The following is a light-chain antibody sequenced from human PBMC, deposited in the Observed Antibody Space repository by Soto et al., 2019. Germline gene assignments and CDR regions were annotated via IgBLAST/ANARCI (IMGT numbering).Light chain of an antibody. CDR2: KVS. CDR1: QSLVNSDGNTY. V-gene: IGKV2-30*01. J-gene: IGKJ1*01. Sequence: DVVMTQSPLSLPVTLGQPASISCRSSQSLVNSDGNTYLNWFQQRPGQSPRRLIYKVSNRDSGVPDRFSGSGSGTDFTLKFSRVEAEDVGVYYCMQGTHWPPTFGQGTKVEIK. CDR3: MQGTHWPPT.